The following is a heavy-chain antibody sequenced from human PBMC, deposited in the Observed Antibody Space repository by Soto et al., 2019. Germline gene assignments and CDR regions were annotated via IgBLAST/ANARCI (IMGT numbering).Heavy chain of an antibody. CDR3: ARGVYGSGNYYTGPSAFDI. CDR1: GGTLSDHG. CDR2: TIPVFNTA. Sequence: QVQLEQSGAEVKKPGSSVKVSCKASGGTLSDHGVAWLRQAPGQGLEWMGGTIPVFNTAKYAQKFQGRVTVTADKFTNIVYMELSSLRSEDSAFYFCARGVYGSGNYYTGPSAFDIWGQGTRVIVSS. V-gene: IGHV1-69*06. D-gene: IGHD3-10*01. J-gene: IGHJ3*02.